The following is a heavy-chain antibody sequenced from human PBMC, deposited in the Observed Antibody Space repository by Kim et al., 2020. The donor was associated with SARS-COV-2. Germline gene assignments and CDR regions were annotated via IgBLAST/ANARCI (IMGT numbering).Heavy chain of an antibody. CDR3: AKGGTVGTYYFDD. J-gene: IGHJ4*02. Sequence: GGSLRLSCAASGFTFSNYAMSWVRRAPGEGLEWVSTISHGAVTTWSADSVKGRFTISRDNSKNTLYLQMNSLRDEDTAVYFCAKGGTVGTYYFDDWGQGTLVTVSS. CDR2: ISHGAVTT. V-gene: IGHV3-23*01. D-gene: IGHD1-26*01. CDR1: GFTFSNYA.